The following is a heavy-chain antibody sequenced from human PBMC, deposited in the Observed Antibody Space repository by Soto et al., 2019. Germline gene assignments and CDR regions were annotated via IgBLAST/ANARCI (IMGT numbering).Heavy chain of an antibody. CDR2: ISGSGGST. CDR3: ANRNYYHSGGYTYPYFDF. J-gene: IGHJ4*02. V-gene: IGHV3-23*01. D-gene: IGHD3-22*01. Sequence: EVQLLESGGGSVQPGGPLRLSCAASGLTFNNYDMTWVRQAPGKGLDWVSTISGSGGSTYYADSVKGRFTISRDNSKNTVYLQMNSLRVEDTAVYYCANRNYYHSGGYTYPYFDFWGRGSLVTVSS. CDR1: GLTFNNYD.